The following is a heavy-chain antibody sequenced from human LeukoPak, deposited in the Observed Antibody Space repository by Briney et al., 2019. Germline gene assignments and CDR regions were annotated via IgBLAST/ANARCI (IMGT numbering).Heavy chain of an antibody. CDR3: ARDTYGDYGGGAFDI. D-gene: IGHD4-17*01. Sequence: SETLSLTCTVSGGSISSYYWSWIRQPPGKGLEWIGYIYYSGSTNYNPSLKSRVTISADTSKNQFSLKLSSVTAADTAVYYCARDTYGDYGGGAFDIWGQGTMVTVSS. J-gene: IGHJ3*02. V-gene: IGHV4-59*01. CDR1: GGSISSYY. CDR2: IYYSGST.